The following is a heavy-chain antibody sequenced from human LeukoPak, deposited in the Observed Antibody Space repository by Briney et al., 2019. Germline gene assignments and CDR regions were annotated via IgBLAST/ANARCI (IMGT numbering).Heavy chain of an antibody. CDR2: MNPNSGNL. J-gene: IGHJ4*02. V-gene: IGHV1-8*01. CDR3: ARESQYYYDSSGYELGDY. CDR1: GYTFTSYD. D-gene: IGHD3-22*01. Sequence: SVKVSCKASGYTFTSYDINWVRQPTGQGLEWMGWMNPNSGNLDYAQKFQGRVTMTTNTSISTAYMELSSLRSEDTAVYYCARESQYYYDSSGYELGDYWGQGTLVTVSS.